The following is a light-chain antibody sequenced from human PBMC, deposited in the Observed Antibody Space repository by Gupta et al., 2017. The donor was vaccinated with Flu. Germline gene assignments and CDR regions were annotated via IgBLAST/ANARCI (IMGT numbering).Light chain of an antibody. CDR3: QQYIIYPQP. CDR2: QAS. Sequence: DIQMTQSPSTLSAYVGDRVTINCRASQSINDWLAWYQQKPGKAPKLLIYQASNLESWVPSRFSGSGSGTEFALTISSLQHDDFATYYCQQYIIYPQPFGQGTRVEVK. V-gene: IGKV1-5*03. J-gene: IGKJ1*01. CDR1: QSINDW.